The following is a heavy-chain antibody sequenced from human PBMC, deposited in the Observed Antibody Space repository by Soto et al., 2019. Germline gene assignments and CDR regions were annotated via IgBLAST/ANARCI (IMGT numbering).Heavy chain of an antibody. D-gene: IGHD2-8*02. V-gene: IGHV4-34*01. CDR3: ARGQTGGRGFDY. Sequence: SETLSLTCAVYGVSFSGYYLSWIRQPPGKGLEWIGEINHSGSTNYNPSLKSRVTISVDTSKNQFSLKLSSVTAADTAVYYCARGQTGGRGFDYWGQGTLVTVSS. CDR2: INHSGST. CDR1: GVSFSGYY. J-gene: IGHJ4*02.